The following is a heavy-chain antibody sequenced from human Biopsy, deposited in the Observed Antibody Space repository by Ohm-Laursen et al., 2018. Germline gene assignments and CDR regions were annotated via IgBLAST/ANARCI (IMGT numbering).Heavy chain of an antibody. CDR2: FSPEEGET. V-gene: IGHV1-24*01. CDR3: AADIIFTLDS. J-gene: IGHJ4*02. Sequence: SVKVSCKVSGHALSELSMHWVRQSPGKGLEWMGGFSPEEGETLYAQKFQGRVTMSEDTSTDTAYMEPSSLTSEDTAVYYCAADIIFTLDSWGQGTLVTVSS. CDR1: GHALSELS. D-gene: IGHD2/OR15-2a*01.